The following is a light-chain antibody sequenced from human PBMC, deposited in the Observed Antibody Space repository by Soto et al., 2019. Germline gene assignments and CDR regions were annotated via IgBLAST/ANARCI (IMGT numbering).Light chain of an antibody. V-gene: IGLV2-23*01. CDR3: CSYAGSSTL. CDR1: SSDVGSYNL. J-gene: IGLJ3*02. CDR2: EGS. Sequence: QSALTQPASVSGSPGQSITISCTGTSSDVGSYNLVSWYQQHPGKAPKLMIYEGSKRPSGVSNRFSGSKSSNTASLTISGLQAEDEADYYCCSYAGSSTLFGGGTKLTVL.